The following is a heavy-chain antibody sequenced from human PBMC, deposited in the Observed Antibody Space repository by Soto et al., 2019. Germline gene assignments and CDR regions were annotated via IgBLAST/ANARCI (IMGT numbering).Heavy chain of an antibody. V-gene: IGHV1-3*01. Sequence: ASVKVSCNASGYTFTSYSMHWVRQAPGQRLEWMGWINAGNGNTKYSQKFQGRVTITRDTAASTAYMELSSLRSEDTAVYYCARGGRYCSGGTCYDYYFGMDVWGQGTTVTVSS. CDR2: INAGNGNT. CDR1: GYTFTSYS. CDR3: ARGGRYCSGGTCYDYYFGMDV. D-gene: IGHD2-15*01. J-gene: IGHJ6*02.